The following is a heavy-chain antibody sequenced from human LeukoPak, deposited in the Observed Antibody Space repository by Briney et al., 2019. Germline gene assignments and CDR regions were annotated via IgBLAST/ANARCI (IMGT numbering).Heavy chain of an antibody. CDR1: GFTVSSNY. CDR3: ARVGYGDYKGAFDI. V-gene: IGHV3-53*04. CDR2: IYSGGST. Sequence: GGSLRLSCAASGFTVSSNYMSWVRQAPGKGLEWVSVIYSGGSTYYADSVKGRFTISRHNSKNTPYLQMNSLRAEDTAVYYCARVGYGDYKGAFDIWGQGTMVTVSS. J-gene: IGHJ3*02. D-gene: IGHD4-17*01.